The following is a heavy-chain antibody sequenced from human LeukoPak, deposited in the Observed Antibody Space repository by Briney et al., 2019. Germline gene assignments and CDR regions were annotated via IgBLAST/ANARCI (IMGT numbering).Heavy chain of an antibody. Sequence: PSETLSLTCTVSGGSISSNYWSWIRQPAGKGLEWIGRIYTTGGTNFNPSLKSRVTMSVDTSKNRFSLKLRSVTAADTAVYYCARDRYDSVYNWFDPWGQGTLVTVSS. J-gene: IGHJ5*02. CDR2: IYTTGGT. D-gene: IGHD3-22*01. V-gene: IGHV4-4*07. CDR1: GGSISSNY. CDR3: ARDRYDSVYNWFDP.